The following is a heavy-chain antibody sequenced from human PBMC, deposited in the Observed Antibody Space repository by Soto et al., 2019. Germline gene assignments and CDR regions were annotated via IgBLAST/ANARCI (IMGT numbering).Heavy chain of an antibody. Sequence: PSGTLYLTCAVPDWSLRGHYCTWTRQSPEKGLEWIGEINHSGFTNYNPTLKSRVTISRDASQNQFSLSLSSMTAVDSAVYFCARDFRAYFVCSGYRPKDNCMEVWGQGITGT. D-gene: IGHD3-22*01. CDR3: ARDFRAYFVCSGYRPKDNCMEV. J-gene: IGHJ6*02. CDR1: DWSLRGHY. V-gene: IGHV4-34*01. CDR2: INHSGFT.